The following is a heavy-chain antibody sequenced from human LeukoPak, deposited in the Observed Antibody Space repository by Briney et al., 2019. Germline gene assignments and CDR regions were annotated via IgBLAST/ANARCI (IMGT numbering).Heavy chain of an antibody. CDR3: ARGSHIVVVPAAKSLDY. CDR2: INPSGGST. J-gene: IGHJ4*02. Sequence: ASVNVSCKASGYTFTSYYMHWVRQAPGQGVEWMGIINPSGGSTSYAQKFQGRVTMTRDTSTSTVYMELSSLRSEDTAVYFCARGSHIVVVPAAKSLDYWGQGTLVTVSS. CDR1: GYTFTSYY. V-gene: IGHV1-46*03. D-gene: IGHD2-2*01.